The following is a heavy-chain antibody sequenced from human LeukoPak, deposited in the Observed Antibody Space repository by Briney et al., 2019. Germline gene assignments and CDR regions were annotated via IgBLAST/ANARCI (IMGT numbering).Heavy chain of an antibody. CDR2: IEGDGSKT. V-gene: IGHV3-23*01. D-gene: IGHD1-1*01. CDR3: AKDFIARNGVYDAFDI. CDR1: AFAFSNHA. Sequence: GGSLRLSCAASAFAFSNHAMTWVRQAPGKGLEWVSTIEGDGSKTHYADSVKGRFTISRDNSKNTLSLQMNGLSAEDTALYYCAKDFIARNGVYDAFDIWSQGTMVTVSS. J-gene: IGHJ3*02.